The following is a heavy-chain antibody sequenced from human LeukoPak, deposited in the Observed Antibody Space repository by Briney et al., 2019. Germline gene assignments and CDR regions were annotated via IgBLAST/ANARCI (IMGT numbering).Heavy chain of an antibody. CDR1: GFTFSDYY. J-gene: IGHJ6*03. CDR2: ISSSGSTI. CDR3: ARRYCSSTSCPDYYYYMDV. D-gene: IGHD2-2*01. V-gene: IGHV3-11*04. Sequence: RGSLRLSCAASGFTFSDYYMSWIRQAPGKGLEWVSYISSSGSTIYYADSVKGRFTISRDNAKNSLYLQMNSLRVEDTAVYYCARRYCSSTSCPDYYYYMDVWGKETTVTVSS.